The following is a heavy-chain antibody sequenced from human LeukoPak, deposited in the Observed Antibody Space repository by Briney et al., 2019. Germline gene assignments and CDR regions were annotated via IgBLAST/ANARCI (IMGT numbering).Heavy chain of an antibody. V-gene: IGHV1-8*01. CDR3: ARGAYSGYDCNY. D-gene: IGHD5-12*01. CDR2: MNPNSGNT. CDR1: GYTFTSYD. J-gene: IGHJ4*02. Sequence: ASVKVSCKASGYTFTSYDINWVRQATGQGLEWMGWMNPNSGNTGYAQKFRGRVTMTRNTSISTAYMELSSLRSEDTAVYYCARGAYSGYDCNYWGQGTLVTVSS.